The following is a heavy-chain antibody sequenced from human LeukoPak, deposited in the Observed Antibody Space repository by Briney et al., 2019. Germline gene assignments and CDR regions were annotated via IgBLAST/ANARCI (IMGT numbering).Heavy chain of an antibody. Sequence: GGSLRLSCAASGFTFSSYWMSWVRQAPGKGLEWVANIKQDGGEKYYVDSVKGRFTISRDSSKNSLYLQMNSLRAEDTAVYYCVRDGGPYYFDCWGQGTLVTVSS. J-gene: IGHJ4*02. D-gene: IGHD3-16*01. CDR3: VRDGGPYYFDC. CDR2: IKQDGGEK. V-gene: IGHV3-7*01. CDR1: GFTFSSYW.